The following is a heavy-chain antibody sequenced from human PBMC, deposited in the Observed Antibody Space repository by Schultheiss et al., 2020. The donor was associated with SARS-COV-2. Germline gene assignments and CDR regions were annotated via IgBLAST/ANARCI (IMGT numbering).Heavy chain of an antibody. J-gene: IGHJ4*02. Sequence: GGSLRLSCAASGFTFSSYGMHWVRQAPGKGLEWVSSISGSGRNTDYADSVKGRFSISRDTSNNTLYLQMNSLRAEDTAVYYCCSSYYYFDYWGQGTLVTVSS. CDR2: ISGSGRNT. V-gene: IGHV3-23*01. CDR3: CSSYYYFDY. D-gene: IGHD6-13*01. CDR1: GFTFSSYG.